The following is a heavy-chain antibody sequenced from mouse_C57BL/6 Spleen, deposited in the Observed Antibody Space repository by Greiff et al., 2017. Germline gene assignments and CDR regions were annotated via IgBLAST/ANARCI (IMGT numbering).Heavy chain of an antibody. J-gene: IGHJ4*01. CDR2: ISSGGDYI. CDR3: TRGRLNYAMDY. CDR1: GFTFSSSA. D-gene: IGHD1-3*01. Sequence: EVKVVESGEGLVKPGGSLKLSCAASGFTFSSSAMSWVRQTPEKRLEWVAYISSGGDYIYYADTVKGRFTISRDNARNTLYLQMSSLKSEDTAMYYCTRGRLNYAMDYWGQGTSVTVSS. V-gene: IGHV5-9-1*02.